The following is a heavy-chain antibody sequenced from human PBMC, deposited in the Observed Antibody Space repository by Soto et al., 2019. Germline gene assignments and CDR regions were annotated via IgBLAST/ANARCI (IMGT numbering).Heavy chain of an antibody. Sequence: DSVKGRFTISRDNSKNTPYLQMNSLRAEDRAVYYCAKAPTNYGSGSYYYYWGQGTLVTVSS. J-gene: IGHJ4*02. CDR3: AKAPTNYGSGSYYYY. D-gene: IGHD3-10*01. V-gene: IGHV3-23*01.